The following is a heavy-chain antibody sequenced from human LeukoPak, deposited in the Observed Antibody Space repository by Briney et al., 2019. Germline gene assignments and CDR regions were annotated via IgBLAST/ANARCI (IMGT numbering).Heavy chain of an antibody. CDR1: GFTFSSYS. D-gene: IGHD4-11*01. Sequence: GGSLRLSCAASGFTFSSYSMNWVRQAPGKGPEWVSYISSSSSTIYYADSVKGRFTISRDNAKNSLYLQMNSLRDEDTAVYYCARGTHTVTTSGAFDIWGQGTMVTVSS. V-gene: IGHV3-48*02. CDR3: ARGTHTVTTSGAFDI. J-gene: IGHJ3*02. CDR2: ISSSSSTI.